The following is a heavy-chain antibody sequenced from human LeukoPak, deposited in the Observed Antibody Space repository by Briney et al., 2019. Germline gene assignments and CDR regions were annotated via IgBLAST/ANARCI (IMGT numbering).Heavy chain of an antibody. J-gene: IGHJ4*02. CDR3: ARTVHRPAFVWEPLGYFDY. CDR1: GGTFSSYA. CDR2: IIPIFGTA. D-gene: IGHD1-26*01. Sequence: GSSVKVSCKASGGTFSSYAISWVRQAPGQGLEWMGGIIPIFGTANYAQKFQGRVTITTDESTRTAYMELSSLRSEDTAVYYCARTVHRPAFVWEPLGYFDYWGQGTLVTVSS. V-gene: IGHV1-69*05.